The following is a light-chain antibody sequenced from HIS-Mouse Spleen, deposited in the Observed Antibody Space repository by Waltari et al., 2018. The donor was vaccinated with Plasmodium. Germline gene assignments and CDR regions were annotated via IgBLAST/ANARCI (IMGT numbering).Light chain of an antibody. V-gene: IGLV3-10*01. Sequence: SYELTQPPSVSVSPGQTARITCSGDALPKKYAYWYQQKSCQAPVLVIYEDSKRPSGSPEGFSGSSSGTIATWTISGAQVEDEADYYCYSTDSSGNHRVFGGGTKLTVL. CDR3: YSTDSSGNHRV. CDR2: EDS. CDR1: ALPKKY. J-gene: IGLJ3*02.